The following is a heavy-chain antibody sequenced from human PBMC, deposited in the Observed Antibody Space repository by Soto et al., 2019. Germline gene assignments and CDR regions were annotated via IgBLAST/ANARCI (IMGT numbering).Heavy chain of an antibody. V-gene: IGHV3-21*01. CDR3: ARGRELTGDFDY. D-gene: IGHD7-27*01. Sequence: EVQLVESGGGLVKPGGSLRLSCAASGFTFSSYSMNWVRQAPGKGLEWVSSISSSSSYIYYADSVKGRFTISRDNAKNSLDLQMNGLRAEDTAVYYCARGRELTGDFDYWGQGTLVTVSS. CDR1: GFTFSSYS. J-gene: IGHJ4*02. CDR2: ISSSSSYI.